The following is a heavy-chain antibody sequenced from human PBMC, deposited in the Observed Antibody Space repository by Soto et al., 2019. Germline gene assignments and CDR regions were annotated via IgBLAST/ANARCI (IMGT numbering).Heavy chain of an antibody. CDR2: IYHSGST. Sequence: QVQLPESRPGLVKPSGTLSLTCAVSGGSISSSNWWSWVRQPPGKGLEGIGAIYHSGSTNYNPSLARRVTRSVDRSKNQFSLKLTSVTAADTAVYYCAKDQGIGEFVHHYYGMDVWGQGTTVTVSS. J-gene: IGHJ6*02. V-gene: IGHV4-4*02. D-gene: IGHD3-10*01. CDR1: GGSISSSNW. CDR3: AKDQGIGEFVHHYYGMDV.